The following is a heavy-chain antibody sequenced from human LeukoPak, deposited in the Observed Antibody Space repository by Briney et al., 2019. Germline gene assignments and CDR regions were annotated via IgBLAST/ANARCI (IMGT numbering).Heavy chain of an antibody. CDR2: IRSKVNSYAT. V-gene: IGHV3-73*01. CDR1: GFTFSGSA. Sequence: PGGSLRLSCAASGFTFSGSAMHWVRQASGKGLEWVGRIRSKVNSYATVYAASVKGRFTISRDDSKNTAYLQMNSLKTEDTAVYYCTRTLTGYQAHFDYWGQGTLVTVSS. CDR3: TRTLTGYQAHFDY. J-gene: IGHJ4*02. D-gene: IGHD3-9*01.